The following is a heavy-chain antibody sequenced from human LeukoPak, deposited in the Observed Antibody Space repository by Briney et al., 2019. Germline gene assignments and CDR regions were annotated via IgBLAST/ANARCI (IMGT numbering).Heavy chain of an antibody. V-gene: IGHV1-18*01. Sequence: ASVKVSCKTSGYTFTTYGISWVRQAPGQGREWMGWISAYNDNTNFAQSLQGRVTMTTDRYTSTAFMELRSLTSDDTAVYYCARGDEDRLFDYWGQGTQVTVSS. CDR1: GYTFTTYG. J-gene: IGHJ4*02. CDR3: ARGDEDRLFDY. CDR2: ISAYNDNT.